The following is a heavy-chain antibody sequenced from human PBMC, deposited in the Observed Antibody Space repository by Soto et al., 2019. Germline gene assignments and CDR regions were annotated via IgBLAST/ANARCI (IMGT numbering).Heavy chain of an antibody. V-gene: IGHV4-61*01. D-gene: IGHD7-27*01. J-gene: IGHJ4*02. CDR2: IYYSGST. Sequence: QVQLQESGPGLVKPSETLSLTRTVSGGSVSSGSYYWSWIRQPPGKGLEWIGYIYYSGSTNYNPSLKSRVTISVDTSKNQFSLKLSSVTAADTAVYYCARTRVTRERPFDYWGQGTLVTVSS. CDR1: GGSVSSGSYY. CDR3: ARTRVTRERPFDY.